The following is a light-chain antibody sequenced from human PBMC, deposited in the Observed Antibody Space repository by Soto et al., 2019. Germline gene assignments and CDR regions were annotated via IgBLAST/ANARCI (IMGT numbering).Light chain of an antibody. V-gene: IGKV3-20*01. J-gene: IGKJ1*01. Sequence: EIVLTQSPGTLSLSPGERATLSCRASQSVSSSYLAWYQQKPGQAPRLLIYGTSSRATAIPDRFSGSGSGTDFTLTISRLEPEDFAVHYCQQYGSSSWTFGQGTKVDSK. CDR3: QQYGSSSWT. CDR2: GTS. CDR1: QSVSSSY.